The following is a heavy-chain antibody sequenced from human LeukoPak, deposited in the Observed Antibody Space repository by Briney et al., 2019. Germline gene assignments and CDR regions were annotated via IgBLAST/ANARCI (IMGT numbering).Heavy chain of an antibody. CDR1: GVSISSSSYY. D-gene: IGHD2-21*01. Sequence: SETLSLTCTVSGVSISSSSYYWGWIRQPPGKGLEWIGSIYYSGSTYYNPSLKSRVTISVDTSKNQFSLKLSSVTAADTAVYYCARGHTISSWGQGTLVTVSS. CDR3: ARGHTISS. J-gene: IGHJ5*02. CDR2: IYYSGST. V-gene: IGHV4-39*01.